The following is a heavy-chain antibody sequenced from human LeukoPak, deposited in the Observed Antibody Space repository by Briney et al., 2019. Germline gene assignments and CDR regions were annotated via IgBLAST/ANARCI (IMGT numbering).Heavy chain of an antibody. D-gene: IGHD3-10*01. CDR3: ARMVRGCFDY. V-gene: IGHV4-59*01. CDR1: GGSISSYY. J-gene: IGHJ4*02. CDR2: IYYSGST. Sequence: PSETLSLTCTVSGGSISSYYWSWIRQPPGKGLEWIGYIYYSGSTNYNPSLKSRVTMSVDTSKNQFSLKLSSVTAADTAVYYCARMVRGCFDYWGQGTLVTVSS.